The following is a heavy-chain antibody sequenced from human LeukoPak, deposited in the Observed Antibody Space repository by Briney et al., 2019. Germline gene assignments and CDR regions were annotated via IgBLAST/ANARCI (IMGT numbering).Heavy chain of an antibody. D-gene: IGHD5-24*01. J-gene: IGHJ4*02. CDR1: GFTFSDYS. Sequence: GGSLRLSCAASGFTFSDYSMNWVRQAPGKGLEWISYIGIDSGNTNYADSVKGRFTISGDKAKNSLYLQMNSLRVEDTAVYYCARDYKYAFDNWGQGTLVTV. V-gene: IGHV3-48*01. CDR2: IGIDSGNT. CDR3: ARDYKYAFDN.